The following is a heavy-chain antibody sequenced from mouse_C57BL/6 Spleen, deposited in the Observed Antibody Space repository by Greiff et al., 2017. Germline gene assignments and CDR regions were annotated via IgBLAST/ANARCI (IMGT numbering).Heavy chain of an antibody. CDR3: AGGLRLYYFDY. CDR1: GFNIKDYY. J-gene: IGHJ2*01. CDR2: IDPEDGET. Sequence: VQLQQSGAELVKPGASVKLSCTASGFNIKDYYMPWVKQRTEQGLAWIGRIDPEDGETKYAPKFQGKATITADTSSNTAYLQLSSLTSEDTAVYYCAGGLRLYYFDYWGQGTTLTVSS. V-gene: IGHV14-2*01. D-gene: IGHD1-1*01.